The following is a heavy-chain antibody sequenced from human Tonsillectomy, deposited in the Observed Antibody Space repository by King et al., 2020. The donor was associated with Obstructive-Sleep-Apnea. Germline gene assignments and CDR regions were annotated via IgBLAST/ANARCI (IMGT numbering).Heavy chain of an antibody. CDR2: ISYDGSNK. CDR1: GFTFSSYA. D-gene: IGHD6-13*01. J-gene: IGHJ3*02. CDR3: ARTVAAAGTNDAFDI. Sequence: QLVQSGGGVVQPGRSLRLSCAASGFTFSSYAMHWVRQAPGKGLEWVAVISYDGSNKYYADSVKGRFTISRDNSKNTLYLQMNSLRAEDTAVYYCARTVAAAGTNDAFDIWGQGTMVTVSS. V-gene: IGHV3-30*04.